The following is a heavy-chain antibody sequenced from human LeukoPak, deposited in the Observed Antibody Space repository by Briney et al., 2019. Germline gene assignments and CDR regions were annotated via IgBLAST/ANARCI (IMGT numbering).Heavy chain of an antibody. CDR1: GFTFSSYG. Sequence: GGSLRLSCEASGFTFSSYGMHWVRQAPGKGLEWVALIWYDGSNKYYADSVKGRLTISRDNSKNTLYLQMNSLRAEDTAVYYCAREGPRGNSQFDYWGQGTLVTVSS. V-gene: IGHV3-33*01. D-gene: IGHD2/OR15-2a*01. J-gene: IGHJ4*02. CDR2: IWYDGSNK. CDR3: AREGPRGNSQFDY.